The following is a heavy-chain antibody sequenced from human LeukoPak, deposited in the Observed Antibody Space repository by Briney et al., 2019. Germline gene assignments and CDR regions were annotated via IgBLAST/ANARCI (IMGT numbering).Heavy chain of an antibody. CDR2: IFPGDSDT. D-gene: IGHD3-10*01. CDR1: GYSFTNYW. CDR3: ACATPYYYGSGSYYADY. Sequence: GESPKISRMGSGYSFTNYWIGCVRQMPGKGLEWMGIIFPGDSDTRYNPSFQGQVTISADKSISTAYLQWSSLKASDTAMYYCACATPYYYGSGSYYADYWGQGTLVAVSS. J-gene: IGHJ4*02. V-gene: IGHV5-51*01.